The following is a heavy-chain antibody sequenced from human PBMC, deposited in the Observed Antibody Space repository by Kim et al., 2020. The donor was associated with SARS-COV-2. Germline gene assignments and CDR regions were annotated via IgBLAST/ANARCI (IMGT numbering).Heavy chain of an antibody. Sequence: GGSLRLSCAASGFTFSSYGMHWVRQAPGKGLEWVAVISYDGSNKYYADSVKGRFTISRDNSKNTLYLQMNSLRAEDTAVYYCAKDPGHYDDYYYGMDVWGQGTTVTVSS. J-gene: IGHJ6*02. CDR1: GFTFSSYG. CDR2: ISYDGSNK. D-gene: IGHD4-17*01. CDR3: AKDPGHYDDYYYGMDV. V-gene: IGHV3-30*18.